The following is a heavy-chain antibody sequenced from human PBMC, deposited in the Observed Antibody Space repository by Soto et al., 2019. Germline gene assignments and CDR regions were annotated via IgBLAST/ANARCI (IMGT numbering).Heavy chain of an antibody. D-gene: IGHD2-15*01. CDR3: ARARGARYFDY. J-gene: IGHJ4*02. CDR2: IYYSGRT. CDR1: GGSISSGDYY. Sequence: QVQLQESGPGLVKPSQTLSLTCTVSGGSISSGDYYWSWIRQPPGNGLEWIGYIYYSGRTYYNPSPKSRVTISVDTSKSRFSLKLSSVTAADTAVYYWARARGARYFDYWGQGTLVTVSS. V-gene: IGHV4-30-4*01.